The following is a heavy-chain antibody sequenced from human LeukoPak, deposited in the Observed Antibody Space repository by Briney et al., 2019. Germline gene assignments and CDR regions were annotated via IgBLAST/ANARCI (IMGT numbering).Heavy chain of an antibody. CDR1: GYSISSGYY. CDR2: IYHSGST. V-gene: IGHV4-38-2*02. J-gene: IGHJ4*02. CDR3: ARLESLNFDY. Sequence: SETLSLTCTVSGYSISSGYYWGWIRQPPGKGLEWIGSIYHSGSTYYNPSLKSRVTISVDTSKNQFSLKLSSVTAADTAVYYCARLESLNFDYWGQGTLVTVSS. D-gene: IGHD5-24*01.